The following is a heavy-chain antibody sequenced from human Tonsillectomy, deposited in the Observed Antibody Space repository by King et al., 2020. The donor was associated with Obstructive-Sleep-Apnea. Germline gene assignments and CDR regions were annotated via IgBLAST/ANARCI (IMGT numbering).Heavy chain of an antibody. D-gene: IGHD2-15*01. J-gene: IGHJ6*02. CDR1: GYSFTSYW. CDR3: ARSGYCSGGSCSNYYYYGMDV. Sequence: QLVQSGAEVKKPGESLKISCKGSGYSFTSYWIGWVRQMPGKGLEWMGIIYPGDSDTRYSPSFQGQVTISADKSISTAYLQWSSLKASDTAMYNCARSGYCSGGSCSNYYYYGMDVWGQGTTVTVSS. V-gene: IGHV5-51*01. CDR2: IYPGDSDT.